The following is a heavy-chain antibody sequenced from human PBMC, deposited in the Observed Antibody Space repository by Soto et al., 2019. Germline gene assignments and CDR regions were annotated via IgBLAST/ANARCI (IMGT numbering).Heavy chain of an antibody. CDR3: ARGHRGIAAAGYYYYYGMDV. CDR2: IIPILGIA. J-gene: IGHJ6*02. D-gene: IGHD6-13*01. V-gene: IGHV1-69*02. Sequence: GASVKVSCKASGGTFSSYTISWVRQAPGQGLEWMGRIIPILGIANYAQKFQGRVTITADKSTSTAYMELSSLRSEDTAVYYCARGHRGIAAAGYYYYYGMDVWGQGTTVTVSS. CDR1: GGTFSSYT.